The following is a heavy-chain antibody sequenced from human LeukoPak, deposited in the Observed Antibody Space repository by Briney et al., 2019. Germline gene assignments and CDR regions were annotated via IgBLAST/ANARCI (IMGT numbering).Heavy chain of an antibody. V-gene: IGHV4-31*03. CDR1: GGSISSGGYY. CDR2: IDYSGST. CDR3: ARDGGSPGSHQHY. J-gene: IGHJ4*02. D-gene: IGHD3-10*01. Sequence: SETLSLTCTVSGGSISSGGYYWIWIRQLPGKGLDWIVYIDYSGSTYYNPSLKSRVIMSVATSKNQFSLKLSSVTAAARAVYYCARDGGSPGSHQHYWGQGTPVTVSS.